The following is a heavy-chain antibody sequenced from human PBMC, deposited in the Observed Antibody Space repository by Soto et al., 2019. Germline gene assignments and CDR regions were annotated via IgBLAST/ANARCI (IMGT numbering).Heavy chain of an antibody. CDR1: GFTVSSNY. CDR3: ARDSLEWLEFDY. D-gene: IGHD3-3*01. V-gene: IGHV3-66*01. Sequence: EVQRVESGGGLVQPGGSLRLTCAASGFTVSSNYMSWVRQAPGKGLEWVSVIYSGGSTYYADSVKGRFTISRDNSKNTLYLQMNSLRAEDTAVYYCARDSLEWLEFDYWGQGTLVTVSS. CDR2: IYSGGST. J-gene: IGHJ4*02.